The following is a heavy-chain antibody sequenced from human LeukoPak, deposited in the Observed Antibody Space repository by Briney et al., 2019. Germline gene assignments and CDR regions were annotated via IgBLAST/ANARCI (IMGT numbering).Heavy chain of an antibody. D-gene: IGHD3-22*01. CDR3: ARDRTEYYYDSSGYYYYYYGMDV. J-gene: IGHJ6*02. CDR2: IIPIFGTA. Sequence: ASVKVSCKASGGTFSSYAIGWVRQAPGQGLEWMGGIIPIFGTANYAQKFQGRVTITADESTSTAYMELSSLRSEDTAVYYCARDRTEYYYDSSGYYYYYYGMDVWGQGTTVTVSS. CDR1: GGTFSSYA. V-gene: IGHV1-69*01.